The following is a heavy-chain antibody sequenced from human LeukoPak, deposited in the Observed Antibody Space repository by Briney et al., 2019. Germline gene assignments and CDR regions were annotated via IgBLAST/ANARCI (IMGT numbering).Heavy chain of an antibody. Sequence: GGSLRLSCAASGFTFSSYAMSWVRQAPGKGLEWVSAISGSGGSTYYADSVKGRFTISRDNSKNTLYLQMNSLRAVDTAVYYCAKDPLLWFGEFDYWGQGTLVTVSS. D-gene: IGHD3-10*01. J-gene: IGHJ4*02. V-gene: IGHV3-23*01. CDR3: AKDPLLWFGEFDY. CDR2: ISGSGGST. CDR1: GFTFSSYA.